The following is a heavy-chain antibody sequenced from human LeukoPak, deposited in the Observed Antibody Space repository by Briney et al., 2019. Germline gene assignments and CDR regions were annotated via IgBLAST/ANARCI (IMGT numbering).Heavy chain of an antibody. Sequence: DSVKVACKASGYTFTGYYMHWVRQAPGQGLEWMGWINPNSGGTNYAQKFQGRVTMTRDTSISIACMELSRLRSDDTAVYYCTRPDIAGYYFDYWGQGTRVTVSS. CDR2: INPNSGGT. CDR1: GYTFTGYY. D-gene: IGHD5-12*01. CDR3: TRPDIAGYYFDY. J-gene: IGHJ4*02. V-gene: IGHV1-2*02.